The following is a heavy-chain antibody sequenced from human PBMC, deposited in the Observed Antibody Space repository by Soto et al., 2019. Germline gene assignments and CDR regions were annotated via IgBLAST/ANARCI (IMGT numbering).Heavy chain of an antibody. CDR1: GFTFSTYP. V-gene: IGHV3-23*01. CDR2: ISGSGIST. D-gene: IGHD4-4*01. J-gene: IGHJ6*02. CDR3: VKPPVITASYYYYDMDV. Sequence: SLRLSCAASGFTFSTYPMSWVRQAPGKGLEWVSGISGSGISTYYTDSVKGRFTISRDNSKNTVFLQMNSLRGEDTAVYYCVKPPVITASYYYYDMDVWGQGTTVTVSS.